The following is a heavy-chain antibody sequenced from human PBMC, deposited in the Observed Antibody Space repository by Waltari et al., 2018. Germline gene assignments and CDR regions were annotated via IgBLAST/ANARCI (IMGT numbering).Heavy chain of an antibody. V-gene: IGHV1-18*01. CDR3: ARDKWEYCIVGGCSSDY. CDR2: ISAYNGNT. Sequence: QVQLGQSGGEVNTAGAAVQVSCRASGYTFSNSGITWVRQAPGQGLEWMGWISAYNGNTNYAQKFQGRVTMTTDTSTSTAYMELRSLRSDDTAVYYCARDKWEYCIVGGCSSDYWGQGTLVTVSS. CDR1: GYTFSNSG. J-gene: IGHJ4*02. D-gene: IGHD2-15*01.